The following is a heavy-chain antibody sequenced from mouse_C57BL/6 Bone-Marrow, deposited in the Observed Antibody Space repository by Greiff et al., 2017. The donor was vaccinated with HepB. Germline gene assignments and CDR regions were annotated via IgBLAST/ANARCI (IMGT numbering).Heavy chain of an antibody. D-gene: IGHD2-4*01. Sequence: EVKLVESGGGLVQPGGSLKLSCAASGFTFSDYYMYWVRQTPEKRLEWVAYISNGGGSTYYPDTVKGRFTISRDNAKNTLYLQMSRLKSEDTAMYYCARLYDYDRYYAMDYWGQGTSVTVSS. J-gene: IGHJ4*01. V-gene: IGHV5-12*01. CDR3: ARLYDYDRYYAMDY. CDR1: GFTFSDYY. CDR2: ISNGGGST.